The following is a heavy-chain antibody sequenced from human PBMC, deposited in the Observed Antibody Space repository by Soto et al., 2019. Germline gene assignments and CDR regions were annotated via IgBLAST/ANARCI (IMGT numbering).Heavy chain of an antibody. D-gene: IGHD2-2*01. V-gene: IGHV4-34*01. J-gene: IGHJ4*02. CDR1: GGSFSGYY. CDR3: ARGIYCSSTSCYGDFDY. CDR2: INHSGST. Sequence: SETLSLTCAVYGGSFSGYYWSWIRQPPGKGLEWIGEINHSGSTNYNPSLKSRVTISVDTSKNQFSLKLSSVTAADTAVYYCARGIYCSSTSCYGDFDYWGQGTLVTVS.